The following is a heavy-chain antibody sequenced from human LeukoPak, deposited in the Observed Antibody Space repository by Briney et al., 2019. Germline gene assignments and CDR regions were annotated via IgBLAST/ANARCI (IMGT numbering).Heavy chain of an antibody. Sequence: SETLSLTCTVSGDSISSYYWSWIRQPPGKGLEWIGYIYYSGSTNYNPSLKSRVTMSVDTSKKQFSLRLSSVTAADTAVYYCARTKQWLMYYFDYWGQGILATVSS. CDR2: IYYSGST. V-gene: IGHV4-59*01. D-gene: IGHD5-12*01. CDR1: GDSISSYY. CDR3: ARTKQWLMYYFDY. J-gene: IGHJ4*02.